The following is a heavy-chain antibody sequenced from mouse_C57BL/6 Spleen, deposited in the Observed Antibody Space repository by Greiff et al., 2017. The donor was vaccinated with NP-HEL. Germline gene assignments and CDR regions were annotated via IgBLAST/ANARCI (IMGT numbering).Heavy chain of an antibody. Sequence: QVQLQQPGAELVKPGASVKLSCKASGYTFTSYWMQWVKQRPGQGLEWIGEIDPSDSYTNYNQKFKGKATLTVDTSSSTAYMQLSSLTSEDSAVYYCANWDTHYFDYWGQGTTLTVSS. J-gene: IGHJ2*01. CDR3: ANWDTHYFDY. D-gene: IGHD4-1*01. CDR1: GYTFTSYW. V-gene: IGHV1-50*01. CDR2: IDPSDSYT.